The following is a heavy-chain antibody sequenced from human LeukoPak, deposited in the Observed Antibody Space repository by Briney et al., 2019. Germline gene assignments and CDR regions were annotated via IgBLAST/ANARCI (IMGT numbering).Heavy chain of an antibody. Sequence: GGSLRLSCAASGFTFSNYWMHWVRQAPGKGLVWVSRINSDGINTSYADSVKGRFTISRDNAKNTLNLQMNSLRAEDTAVYYCAREHYFYHMDGWGKGTTVTVSS. CDR2: INSDGINT. CDR1: GFTFSNYW. V-gene: IGHV3-74*01. J-gene: IGHJ6*03. CDR3: AREHYFYHMDG.